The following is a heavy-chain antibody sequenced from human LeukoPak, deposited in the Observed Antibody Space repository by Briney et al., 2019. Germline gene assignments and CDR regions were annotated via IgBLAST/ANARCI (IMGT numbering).Heavy chain of an antibody. V-gene: IGHV3-30*18. Sequence: GGSLGLSCAASGFTFSSSGMHWVRQAPGKGLEWVAVISYDGSNKYYADSVKGRFTISRDNSKNTLYLQMNSLRAEDTAVYYCAKDHRYSYGFVYYYYGMDVWGQGTTVTVSS. CDR3: AKDHRYSYGFVYYYYGMDV. J-gene: IGHJ6*02. CDR1: GFTFSSSG. CDR2: ISYDGSNK. D-gene: IGHD5-18*01.